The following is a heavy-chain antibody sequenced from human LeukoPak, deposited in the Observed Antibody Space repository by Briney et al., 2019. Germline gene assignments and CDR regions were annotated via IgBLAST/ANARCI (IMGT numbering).Heavy chain of an antibody. J-gene: IGHJ4*02. CDR1: GFTFSDYY. CDR3: ARALHDYGDYDLRY. D-gene: IGHD4-17*01. CDR2: IYYSGST. Sequence: PGGSLRLSCAASGFTFSDYYMSWIRQPPGKGLEWIGYIYYSGSTNYNPSLKSRVTISVDTSKNQFSLKLSSVTAADTAVYYCARALHDYGDYDLRYWGQGTLVTVSS. V-gene: IGHV4-59*01.